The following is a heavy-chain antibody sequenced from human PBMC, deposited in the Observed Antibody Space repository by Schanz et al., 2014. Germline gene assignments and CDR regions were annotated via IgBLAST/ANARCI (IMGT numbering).Heavy chain of an antibody. CDR1: EYTFTRHY. V-gene: IGHV1-46*01. CDR3: ASALTTWGGMDV. J-gene: IGHJ6*02. D-gene: IGHD4-4*01. CDR2: IHSTGGTT. Sequence: QAQWVQSGADVKKPGTAVKVSCKASEYTFTRHYMHWVRQAPGQGLEWMGIIHSTGGTTSHAQKFQGRVTMTRDTSTSTVYMELSSLRSEDTAVYYCASALTTWGGMDVWGQGTTVTVSS.